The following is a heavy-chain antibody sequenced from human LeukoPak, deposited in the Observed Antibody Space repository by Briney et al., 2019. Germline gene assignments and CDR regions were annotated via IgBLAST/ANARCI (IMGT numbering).Heavy chain of an antibody. Sequence: GGSLRLSCAVSGISLSNYGMSWVRQAPGKGLQWVAGISGSGGNTNYADSVKGRFTISRDNRKNTLYLQMNSLRAEDTAVYSCAKRGVVIRVILVGFHKEAYYFDSWGQGALVTVSS. CDR3: AKRGVVIRVILVGFHKEAYYFDS. CDR2: ISGSGGNT. J-gene: IGHJ4*02. V-gene: IGHV3-23*01. CDR1: GISLSNYG. D-gene: IGHD3-22*01.